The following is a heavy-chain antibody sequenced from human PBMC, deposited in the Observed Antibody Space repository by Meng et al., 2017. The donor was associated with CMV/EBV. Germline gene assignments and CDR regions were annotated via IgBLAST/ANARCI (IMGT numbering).Heavy chain of an antibody. J-gene: IGHJ6*02. CDR2: INPNSGGT. V-gene: IGHV1-2*02. CDR3: ARDPAYRCGGDCYYYYGMDV. D-gene: IGHD2-21*01. Sequence: ASVKVSCKASGYTFTGYYMHWVRQAPGQGLEWMGWINPNSGGTNYAQKFQGRVTMTRDTSISTAYMELSRLRSDDTAVYYCARDPAYRCGGDCYYYYGMDVWGQGTTVTVSS. CDR1: GYTFTGYY.